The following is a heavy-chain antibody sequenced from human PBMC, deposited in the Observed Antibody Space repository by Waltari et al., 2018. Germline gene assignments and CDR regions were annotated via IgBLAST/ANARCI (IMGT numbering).Heavy chain of an antibody. Sequence: EVQLVESGGGLVQPGGSLRLSCAASGITFSNYRMTWVRQAPGSGLEWVLYIGTTSSSISYADSVKVRFTISRDNAKNSLYLQMNSLRDEDTAVYYCASPSLGSGSYWAFDIWGQGTMVTVSS. V-gene: IGHV3-48*02. CDR2: IGTTSSSI. CDR1: GITFSNYR. J-gene: IGHJ3*02. CDR3: ASPSLGSGSYWAFDI. D-gene: IGHD3-10*01.